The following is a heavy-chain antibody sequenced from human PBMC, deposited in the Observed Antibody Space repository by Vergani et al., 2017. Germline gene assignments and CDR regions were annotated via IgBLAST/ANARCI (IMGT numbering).Heavy chain of an antibody. CDR2: TWYEGNNN. D-gene: IGHD5-24*01. Sequence: QVQLVESGGGVVQPGRSLRLSCTPSSFQLGDYGMHWVRQAPGRGLEWVSMTWYEGNNNDYADSVKGRFTISKDISKNTLYLQMNSLRGDDTAVYYCARETRDTPSSLDYWGQGTLVTVSS. CDR3: ARETRDTPSSLDY. V-gene: IGHV3-33*01. J-gene: IGHJ4*02. CDR1: SFQLGDYG.